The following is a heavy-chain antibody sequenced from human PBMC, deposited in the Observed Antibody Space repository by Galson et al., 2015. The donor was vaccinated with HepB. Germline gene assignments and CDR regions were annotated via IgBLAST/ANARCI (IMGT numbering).Heavy chain of an antibody. Sequence: SVKVSCKASGYTFTSYAMHWVRQAPGQRLEWMGWINAGNGNTKYSQKFQGRVTITRDTSASTAYMELSSLRSEDTAVYYCARDRWSSGWYSGGWFDPWGQGTLVTVSS. V-gene: IGHV1-3*01. CDR1: GYTFTSYA. J-gene: IGHJ5*02. CDR3: ARDRWSSGWYSGGWFDP. CDR2: INAGNGNT. D-gene: IGHD6-19*01.